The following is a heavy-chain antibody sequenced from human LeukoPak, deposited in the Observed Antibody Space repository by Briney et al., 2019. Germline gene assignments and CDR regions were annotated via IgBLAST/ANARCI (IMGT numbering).Heavy chain of an antibody. CDR1: GFSFSSYA. V-gene: IGHV3-30*04. CDR3: ARESWSDSVAFDI. CDR2: ISYGGIDK. Sequence: GGSLRLSCAASGFSFSSYAMHWVRQAPGEGLEWVGLISYGGIDKSYADSVKGRFTISRDGSKRTLYLQMNSLRAEDTAMYYCARESWSDSVAFDIWGLGTMVIVSS. D-gene: IGHD3-3*01. J-gene: IGHJ3*02.